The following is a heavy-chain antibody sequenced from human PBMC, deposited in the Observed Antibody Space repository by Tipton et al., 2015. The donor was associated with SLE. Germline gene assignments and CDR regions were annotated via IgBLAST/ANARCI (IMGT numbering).Heavy chain of an antibody. CDR2: IYTSGST. V-gene: IGHV4-61*09. CDR1: GGSISSGSYH. J-gene: IGHJ3*02. CDR3: ARHPYSGSYLDAFDI. Sequence: TLSLTCTVSGGSISSGSYHWSWIRQPAGKGLEWIGHIYTSGSTNYNPSLKSRVTISVDTSKNQFSLKLSSVTAADTAVYYCARHPYSGSYLDAFDIWGQGTMVTVSS. D-gene: IGHD1-26*01.